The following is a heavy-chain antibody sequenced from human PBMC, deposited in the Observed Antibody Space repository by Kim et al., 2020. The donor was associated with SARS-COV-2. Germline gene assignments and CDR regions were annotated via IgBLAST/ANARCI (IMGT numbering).Heavy chain of an antibody. CDR1: GGSVSSGSYY. V-gene: IGHV4-61*01. CDR3: ARAGYYGSGSYWDGHDY. J-gene: IGHJ4*02. CDR2: IYYSGST. D-gene: IGHD3-10*01. Sequence: SETLSLTCTVSGGSVSSGSYYWSWIRQPPGKGLEWIGYIYYSGSTNYNPSLKSRVTISVDTSKNQFSLKLSSVTAADTAVYYCARAGYYGSGSYWDGHDYWGQGTLVTVSS.